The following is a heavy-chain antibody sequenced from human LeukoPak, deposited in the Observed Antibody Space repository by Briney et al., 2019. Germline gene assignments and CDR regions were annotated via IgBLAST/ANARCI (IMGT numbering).Heavy chain of an antibody. Sequence: ASVKVSCKASGYTFSGYYIHWVRQAPGQGPELMAWINPKSGGTNYAQKFQGRVTMTRDTSINTVYMEVNRLRSDDTAVYYCARGRDSGSHTYYFDFWGQGTLVTVSS. CDR2: INPKSGGT. D-gene: IGHD1-26*01. CDR1: GYTFSGYY. J-gene: IGHJ4*02. V-gene: IGHV1-2*02. CDR3: ARGRDSGSHTYYFDF.